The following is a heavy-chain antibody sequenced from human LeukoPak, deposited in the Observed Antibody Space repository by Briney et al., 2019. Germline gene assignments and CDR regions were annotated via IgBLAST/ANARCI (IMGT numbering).Heavy chain of an antibody. CDR1: LLTFSSYW. CDR3: ARDRLVPYYYGSGSYDY. J-gene: IGHJ4*02. Sequence: PGGSLRLFCAASLLTFSSYWMHCVSQAPGKGLVWVSRINSDGRSTSYADSVKGRFTISRDNAKNTLYLQMSSLRAEDTAVYYCARDRLVPYYYGSGSYDYWGQGTLVTVSS. CDR2: INSDGRST. D-gene: IGHD3-10*01. V-gene: IGHV3-74*01.